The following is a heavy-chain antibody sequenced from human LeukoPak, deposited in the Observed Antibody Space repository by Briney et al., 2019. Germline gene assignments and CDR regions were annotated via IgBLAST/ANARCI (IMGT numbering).Heavy chain of an antibody. CDR1: GFTFSNYD. J-gene: IGHJ4*02. Sequence: GGSLRLSCAASGFTFSNYDMHWVRQTTGKGLEWVSAIGIAGDTNYLGSVKGRFTISRENAKNSLCLQMNSLRAGDTAVYYGARSDVYWGHFDYWGQGTLVTVSS. CDR2: IGIAGDT. V-gene: IGHV3-13*01. CDR3: ARSDVYWGHFDY. D-gene: IGHD2-8*01.